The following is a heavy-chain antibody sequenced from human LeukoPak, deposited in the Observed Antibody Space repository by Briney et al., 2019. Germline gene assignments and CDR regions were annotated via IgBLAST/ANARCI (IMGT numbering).Heavy chain of an antibody. CDR3: ATDAAQWEPRYYYYGMDV. J-gene: IGHJ6*02. CDR1: GFTFRRYS. D-gene: IGHD1-26*01. V-gene: IGHV3-21*01. CDR2: ISSSSSYI. Sequence: GGSLRLFCAASGFTFRRYSMIWVRQAPGKGLEWVSSISSSSSYIYYADSVKGRFTISRDNAKNSLYLQMTSLRAADTAVYYCATDAAQWEPRYYYYGMDVWGQGTTVTVSS.